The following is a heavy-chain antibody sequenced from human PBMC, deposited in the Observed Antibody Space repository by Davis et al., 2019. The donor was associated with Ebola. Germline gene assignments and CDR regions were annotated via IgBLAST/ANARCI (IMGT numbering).Heavy chain of an antibody. CDR2: ISSDSDYI. D-gene: IGHD6-19*01. Sequence: GESLKISCAASGLTVSSNYLNWVRQAPGKGLEWVSSISSDSDYIYYADSAKGRFTISRDNAKNSLYLQMNSLRAEDTAVYYCATRLAYHSSGWDWGQGTLVTVSS. V-gene: IGHV3-21*01. J-gene: IGHJ4*02. CDR1: GLTVSSNY. CDR3: ATRLAYHSSGWD.